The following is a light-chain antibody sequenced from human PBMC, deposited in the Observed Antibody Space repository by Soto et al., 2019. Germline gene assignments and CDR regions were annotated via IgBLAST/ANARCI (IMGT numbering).Light chain of an antibody. CDR1: QSIDTW. Sequence: DLQMTQSPSTLSASVGDRVTITCRASQSIDTWLAWHQQKPGQVPKLLISKASSLESGVPSRFSGSGSGTEFTLTISSLQPDDSATYYCQQYNSYRAFGQGTKVEI. CDR2: KAS. CDR3: QQYNSYRA. V-gene: IGKV1-5*03. J-gene: IGKJ1*01.